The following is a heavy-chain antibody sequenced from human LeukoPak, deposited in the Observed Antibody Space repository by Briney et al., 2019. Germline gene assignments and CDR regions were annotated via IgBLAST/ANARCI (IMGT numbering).Heavy chain of an antibody. CDR3: AQGLEGFGGYCSGGSCYFSY. CDR2: IKQDGSEK. CDR1: GLTFSSYW. Sequence: GGSLRLSCAASGLTFSSYWMSWVRQAPGKGLEWVANIKQDGSEKYYVDSVKGRFTISRDNAKNSLYLQMNSLRAEDTAVYYCAQGLEGFGGYCSGGSCYFSYWGQGTLVTVSS. D-gene: IGHD2-15*01. J-gene: IGHJ4*02. V-gene: IGHV3-7*01.